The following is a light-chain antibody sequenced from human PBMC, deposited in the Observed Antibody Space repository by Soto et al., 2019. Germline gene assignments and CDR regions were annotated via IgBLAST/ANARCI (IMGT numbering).Light chain of an antibody. CDR2: GAS. CDR1: QSVSSNY. J-gene: IGKJ1*01. Sequence: EIVLTQSPGTLSLSPGERATLSCRASQSVSSNYLAWYQQKPGQAPRLLIYGASSRATGIPDRFSGSGSGTDFTLTISRLEPEDFAVYYCHQYGSSPTWTFDQGTKVEIK. CDR3: HQYGSSPTWT. V-gene: IGKV3-20*01.